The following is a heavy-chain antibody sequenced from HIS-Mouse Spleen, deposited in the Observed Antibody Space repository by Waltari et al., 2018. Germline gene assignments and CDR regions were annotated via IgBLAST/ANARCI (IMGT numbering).Heavy chain of an antibody. V-gene: IGHV3-33*01. CDR1: GFTFSSYG. CDR3: ARDSGLITIIPYGMDV. Sequence: QVQLVESGGGVVQPGRSLRLSCAASGFTFSSYGMHWVRKAPGKGLEVVAVIWYDGSNKNYADSGKGRFTISRDKSKNTLYLQMNSLRAEDTAVYYCARDSGLITIIPYGMDVWGQGTTVTVSS. CDR2: IWYDGSNK. J-gene: IGHJ6*02. D-gene: IGHD3-10*01.